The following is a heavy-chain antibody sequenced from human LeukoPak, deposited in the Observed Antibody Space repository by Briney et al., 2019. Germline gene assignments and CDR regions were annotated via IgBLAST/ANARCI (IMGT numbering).Heavy chain of an antibody. CDR3: ARGPWNDLGAFDI. Sequence: PGGSLRLSCAASGFTFSSYAMSWVRQAPGKGLEWVSAISGSGGSTYYADSVKGRFTISRDNSKNTLYLQMNSLRAEDTAVYYCARGPWNDLGAFDIWGQGTMVTVSS. D-gene: IGHD1-1*01. V-gene: IGHV3-23*01. CDR1: GFTFSSYA. CDR2: ISGSGGST. J-gene: IGHJ3*02.